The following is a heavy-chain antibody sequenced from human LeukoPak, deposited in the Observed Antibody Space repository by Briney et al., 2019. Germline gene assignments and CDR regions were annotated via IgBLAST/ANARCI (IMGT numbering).Heavy chain of an antibody. CDR3: ASSYYDFLTGYSLNVFDI. CDR1: GYTLTELS. D-gene: IGHD3-9*01. CDR2: FDPEDGET. Sequence: ASVKVSCKVSGYTLTELSMHWVRQAPGKGLEWMGGFDPEDGETIYAQKFQGRVTMTEDTSTDTAYMELSSLRSVDTAVYYCASSYYDFLTGYSLNVFDIWGQGTMVTVSS. V-gene: IGHV1-24*01. J-gene: IGHJ3*02.